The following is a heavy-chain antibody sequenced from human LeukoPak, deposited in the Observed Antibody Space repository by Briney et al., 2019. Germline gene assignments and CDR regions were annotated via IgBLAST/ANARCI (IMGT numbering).Heavy chain of an antibody. CDR3: AREAPYYYDSSGYYYADSPFDY. Sequence: SETLSLTCTVSGGSISSYYWSWIRQPPGKGLEWIGYIYYSGSTNYNPSLKSRVTISVDTPKNQFSLKLSSVTAADTAVYYCAREAPYYYDSSGYYYADSPFDYWGQGTLVTVSS. CDR1: GGSISSYY. CDR2: IYYSGST. J-gene: IGHJ4*02. D-gene: IGHD3-22*01. V-gene: IGHV4-59*01.